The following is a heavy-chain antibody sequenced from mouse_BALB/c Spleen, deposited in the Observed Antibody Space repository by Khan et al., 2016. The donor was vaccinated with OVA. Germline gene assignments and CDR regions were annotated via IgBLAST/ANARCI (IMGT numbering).Heavy chain of an antibody. CDR1: GFTFSSYS. J-gene: IGHJ3*01. D-gene: IGHD1-1*01. Sequence: EVELVESGGDLVKPGGSLKLSCAASGFTFSSYSMSWVRQTPDKRLEWVATISSGGDYTYYPDSVKGRFTISRDNAKTTLYLQMSSLKSEDTAKYYCASHLAGSFACWGQGTLVTVSS. V-gene: IGHV5-6*01. CDR3: ASHLAGSFAC. CDR2: ISSGGDYT.